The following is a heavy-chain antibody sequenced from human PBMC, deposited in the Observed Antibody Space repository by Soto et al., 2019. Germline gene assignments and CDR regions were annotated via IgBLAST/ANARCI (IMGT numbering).Heavy chain of an antibody. CDR2: IYYSGTA. CDR3: AIRGRTVVRGISSQYMGV. D-gene: IGHD3-22*01. CDR1: GGSITNSY. Sequence: QVQLEESGPGLVKPSETLSLTCTVSGGSITNSYWSWIRQSPGKGLEWIGYIYYSGTANYNPSLGSRVTISVDTSSNQLSLQMASVTAADTAVYYCAIRGRTVVRGISSQYMGVWGKGTTVTVSS. V-gene: IGHV4-59*08. J-gene: IGHJ6*03.